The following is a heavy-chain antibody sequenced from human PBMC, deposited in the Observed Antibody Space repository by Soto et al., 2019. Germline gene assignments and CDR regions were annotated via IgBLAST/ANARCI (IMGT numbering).Heavy chain of an antibody. CDR3: ARDDGAVVVPAAIYYYYYGMDV. CDR2: ISSSSSTI. Sequence: GGSLRLSCAASGFTFSSYSMNWVRQAPGKGLEWVSYISSSSSTIYYADSVKGRFTISRDNAKNSLYLQMNSLRDEDTAVYYCARDDGAVVVPAAIYYYYYGMDVWGQGTTVTVSS. CDR1: GFTFSSYS. D-gene: IGHD2-2*01. V-gene: IGHV3-48*02. J-gene: IGHJ6*02.